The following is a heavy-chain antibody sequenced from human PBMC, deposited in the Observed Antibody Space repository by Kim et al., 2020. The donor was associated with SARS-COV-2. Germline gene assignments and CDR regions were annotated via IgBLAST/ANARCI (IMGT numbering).Heavy chain of an antibody. CDR2: IKDDGSST. D-gene: IGHD5-12*01. V-gene: IGHV3-74*01. J-gene: IGHJ4*02. CDR3: ARDFHDYPGIDY. CDR1: GFTFSRSW. Sequence: GGSLRLSCSAAGFTFSRSWMHWVRQAPGKGLVWVSRIKDDGSSTDYADSVKGRFTISRDNAKNTLYLQMNRLGVEDTAIYYCARDFHDYPGIDYWGQGSLVTVSS.